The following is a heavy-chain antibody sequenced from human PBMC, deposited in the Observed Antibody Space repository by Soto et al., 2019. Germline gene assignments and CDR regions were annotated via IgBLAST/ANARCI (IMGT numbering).Heavy chain of an antibody. Sequence: TLSLTCTVSCGSISSGGYYWSWIRQHPGKGLEWIGDIYYSGSTDYNPSLKSRVTISVDTSKNQFSLKLSSVTAADTAVYYCASITIFGVVTTLDPWGQGTLVTVSS. V-gene: IGHV4-31*03. CDR2: IYYSGST. CDR1: CGSISSGGYY. CDR3: ASITIFGVVTTLDP. D-gene: IGHD3-3*01. J-gene: IGHJ5*02.